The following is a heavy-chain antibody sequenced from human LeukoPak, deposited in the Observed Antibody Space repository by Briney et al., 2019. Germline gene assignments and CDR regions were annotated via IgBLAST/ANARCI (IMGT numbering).Heavy chain of an antibody. J-gene: IGHJ4*02. Sequence: GGSLRLSCTASGFTFDDYTMHWVRQPPGKGLEWVSLVSWDGTNTHYADSVRGRFTISRDNSKSSLYLQMNSLRPEDTAFYYCAKDTQISDYSFEYWGQGTLVTVSS. CDR1: GFTFDDYT. D-gene: IGHD3/OR15-3a*01. V-gene: IGHV3-43*01. CDR2: VSWDGTNT. CDR3: AKDTQISDYSFEY.